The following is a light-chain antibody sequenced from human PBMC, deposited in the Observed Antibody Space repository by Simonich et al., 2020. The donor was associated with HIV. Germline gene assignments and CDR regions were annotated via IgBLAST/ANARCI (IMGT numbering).Light chain of an antibody. V-gene: IGKV1-39*01. CDR3: EQSNVTLLT. J-gene: IGKJ4*01. CDR2: AVS. CDR1: QSISNY. Sequence: VHTPQSPSYLSASLGGRVAITCRASQSISNYLNWYQQKPGKVPKLLINAVSSLQSGLPSTFSGDGSGTDFTLTITSLQPEDFATYYCEQSNVTLLTFGGGTQVALK.